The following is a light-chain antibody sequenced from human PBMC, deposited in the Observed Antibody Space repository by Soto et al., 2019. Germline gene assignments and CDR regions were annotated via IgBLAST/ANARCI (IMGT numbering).Light chain of an antibody. CDR1: SSDVGGYSY. Sequence: QSALTQPASVSGSPGQSIAISCTGTSSDVGGYSYVSWYQQQPGKAPKLVISDVSNRSSGVSDRFSGYKSGNTASLTISGLQTEDEADYYCASYTTSRTYVFGSGTKVTV. CDR2: DVS. J-gene: IGLJ1*01. CDR3: ASYTTSRTYV. V-gene: IGLV2-14*01.